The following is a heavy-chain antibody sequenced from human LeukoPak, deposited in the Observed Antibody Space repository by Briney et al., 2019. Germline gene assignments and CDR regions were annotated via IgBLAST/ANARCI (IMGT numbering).Heavy chain of an antibody. V-gene: IGHV3-74*01. CDR1: GFTFSNYW. J-gene: IGHJ6*03. D-gene: IGHD7-27*01. Sequence: GGSLRLSCAASGFTFSNYWMHWVRQAPGKGRVWVSRINSDGINTSYADSVKGRFTISRDNAKNTLNLQMNSLRAEDTAVYYCARNKLGISEKYMDVWGKGTTVTISS. CDR2: INSDGINT. CDR3: ARNKLGISEKYMDV.